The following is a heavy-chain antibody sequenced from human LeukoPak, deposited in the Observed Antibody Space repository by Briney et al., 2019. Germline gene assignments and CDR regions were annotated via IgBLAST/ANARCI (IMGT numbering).Heavy chain of an antibody. V-gene: IGHV3-30*02. CDR1: GFTFSGYG. CDR3: AKAIWVAATSSWFCLDY. D-gene: IGHD3-10*01. CDR2: IHYDGARS. Sequence: PGGSLRLSGAASGFTFSGYGMHWVRQAPGKGLEWVAFIHYDGARSYYADSVKGRFTISRDNSRNTLYLQMNSLRPEDTAVYYCAKAIWVAATSSWFCLDYWGQGTLVTVSS. J-gene: IGHJ4*02.